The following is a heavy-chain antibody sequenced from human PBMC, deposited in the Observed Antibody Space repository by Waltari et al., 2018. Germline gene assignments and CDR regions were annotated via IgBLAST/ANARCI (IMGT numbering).Heavy chain of an antibody. CDR1: GGSISSHY. CDR3: ARLAVAVTGVLDY. Sequence: QVQLQESGPGLVKPSETLSLTCTVSGGSISSHYWSWIRQPPGKGLEWIGYIYYSGSTNYNPSLKSRVTISVDTSKNQFSLKLSSVTAADTAVYYCARLAVAVTGVLDYWGQGTLVTVSS. J-gene: IGHJ4*02. CDR2: IYYSGST. V-gene: IGHV4-59*11. D-gene: IGHD6-19*01.